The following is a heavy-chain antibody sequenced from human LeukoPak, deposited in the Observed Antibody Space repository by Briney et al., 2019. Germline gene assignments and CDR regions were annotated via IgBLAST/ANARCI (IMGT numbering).Heavy chain of an antibody. CDR3: ARDAWRSDSV. CDR1: GFTFSSYD. CDR2: FCIAGDT. Sequence: GGFLRLSCAASGFTFSSYDMHWGRHVTGKGLEWVSTFCIAGDTYYPATVMSGFTTSRENAKNTLYLQMSRLRAGDTAVYYCARDAWRSDSVGGKGTRSASPQ. V-gene: IGHV3-13*01. J-gene: IGHJ6*04. D-gene: IGHD2-21*01.